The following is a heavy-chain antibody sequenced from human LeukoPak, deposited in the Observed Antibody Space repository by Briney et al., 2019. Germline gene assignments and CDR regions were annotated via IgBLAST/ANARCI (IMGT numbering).Heavy chain of an antibody. J-gene: IGHJ4*02. CDR1: GFTFSSYE. CDR3: ARAHIYCSGGSCYPYFDY. CDR2: ISSSGSTI. V-gene: IGHV3-48*03. D-gene: IGHD2-15*01. Sequence: GGSLRLSCAASGFTFSSYEMNWVRQAPGKGLEWVSYISSSGSTIYYADSVKGRFTISRDNAKNSLYLQMNSLRAEDTAVYYCARAHIYCSGGSCYPYFDYWGQGTLVTVSS.